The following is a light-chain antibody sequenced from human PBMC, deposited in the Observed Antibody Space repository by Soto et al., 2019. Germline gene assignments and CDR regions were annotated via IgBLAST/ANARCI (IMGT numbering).Light chain of an antibody. CDR1: SGSVSTSYS. J-gene: IGLJ2*01. CDR2: NTN. Sequence: QTVVTQEPSLSVSPGGTVTLTCGLSSGSVSTSYSPNWYQQTPGQAPRTLIYNTNTRSSGVPDRFSGSILGNKAALTITGAQADDESHYYCCSYAGSSTLVVFGGGTKLTVL. V-gene: IGLV8-61*01. CDR3: CSYAGSSTLVV.